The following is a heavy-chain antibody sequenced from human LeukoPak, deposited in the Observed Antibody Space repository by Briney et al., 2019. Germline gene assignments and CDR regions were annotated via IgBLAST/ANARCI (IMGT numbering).Heavy chain of an antibody. CDR3: AKGGTYGDSPLYFDY. CDR2: ISGSGGST. V-gene: IGHV3-23*01. D-gene: IGHD4-17*01. Sequence: PGGSLRLSCAASGFTFSSYAMSWVRQAPAKGLEWVSAISGSGGSTYYADSVKGRFTISRDNSKNTLYLQMNSLRAEDTAVYYCAKGGTYGDSPLYFDYWGQGTLVTVSS. CDR1: GFTFSSYA. J-gene: IGHJ4*02.